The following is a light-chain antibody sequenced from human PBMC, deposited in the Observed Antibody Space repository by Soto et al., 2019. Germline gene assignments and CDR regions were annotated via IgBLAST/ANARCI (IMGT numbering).Light chain of an antibody. V-gene: IGKV1-5*02. J-gene: IGKJ1*01. CDR1: QSISNG. CDR3: QKYNTYS. CDR2: PAS. Sequence: IQMTQSPSTLPASVLDVVGGICRASQSISNGLAWYQQKPGTAPQLLIYPASTLESGVPSRFSGSGSGTEFSLTISSLKPDDFATYYCQKYNTYSFGQGTKVDIK.